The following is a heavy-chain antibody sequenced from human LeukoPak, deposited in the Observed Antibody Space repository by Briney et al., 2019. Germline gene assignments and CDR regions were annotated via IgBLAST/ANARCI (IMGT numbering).Heavy chain of an antibody. J-gene: IGHJ6*03. D-gene: IGHD2-2*01. Sequence: SETLSLTCTVSGDSISSYYWSWIRQPPGKGLEWIGYIYTSGSTNYNPSLKSRVTISVDTPKNQFSLKPSSVTAADTAVYYCASTACSSTSGSLTHYYYYMDVWGKGTTVTVSS. CDR3: ASTACSSTSGSLTHYYYYMDV. CDR1: GDSISSYY. CDR2: IYTSGST. V-gene: IGHV4-4*09.